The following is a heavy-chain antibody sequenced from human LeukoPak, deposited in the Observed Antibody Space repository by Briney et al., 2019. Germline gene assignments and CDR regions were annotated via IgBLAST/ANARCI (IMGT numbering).Heavy chain of an antibody. CDR2: ISVSGGST. D-gene: IGHD2-8*02. J-gene: IGHJ4*02. CDR1: GFTFSSYA. Sequence: PGGSLRLSCAASGFTFSSYAMTWVRQAPGKGLQWVSTISVSGGSTYYADSVKGRFTISRDNSENTLSLQMNSLRAEDTAVYYCATYRQVLLPFESWGQGTLVTVSS. V-gene: IGHV3-23*01. CDR3: ATYRQVLLPFES.